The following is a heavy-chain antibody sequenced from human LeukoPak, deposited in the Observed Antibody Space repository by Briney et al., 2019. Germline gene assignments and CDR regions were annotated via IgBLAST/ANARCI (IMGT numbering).Heavy chain of an antibody. D-gene: IGHD1-26*01. Sequence: PSETLSLTCTVSGGSISSYYWSWIRQPPGKGLEWIGYIYYSGSTYYNPSLKSRVTISVDTSKNQFSLKLSSVTAADTAVYYCARGGVIVGATTYFDYWGQGTLVTVSS. CDR3: ARGGVIVGATTYFDY. J-gene: IGHJ4*02. V-gene: IGHV4-59*08. CDR1: GGSISSYY. CDR2: IYYSGST.